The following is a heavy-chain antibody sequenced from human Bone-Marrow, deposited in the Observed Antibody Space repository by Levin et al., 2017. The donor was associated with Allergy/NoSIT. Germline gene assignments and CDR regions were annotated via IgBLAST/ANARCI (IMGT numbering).Heavy chain of an antibody. J-gene: IGHJ4*02. CDR2: ISSSSPTM. Sequence: GGSLRLSCGASGFTFSTYSMNWVRQAPGKGLEWISYISSSSPTMYYADSVKGRFTISRDNAKNSLYLQMNSLRAEDTAVYYCAGASCSGDSCESYWGQGTLVTVSS. CDR1: GFTFSTYS. V-gene: IGHV3-48*01. CDR3: AGASCSGDSCESY. D-gene: IGHD2-15*01.